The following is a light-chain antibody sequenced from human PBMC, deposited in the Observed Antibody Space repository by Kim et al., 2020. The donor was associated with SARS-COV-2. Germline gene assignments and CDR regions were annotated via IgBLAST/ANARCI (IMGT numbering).Light chain of an antibody. CDR1: QSNTNY. CDR2: AAS. V-gene: IGKV1-39*01. Sequence: SASVGDRVTITCRASQSNTNYLNWYQQRPGKAPKLLIYAASSLQSGVPLRFSGSGSGTDFTLTISSLQREDFATYYCQQSYRTPYTSGQGTKLEI. CDR3: QQSYRTPYT. J-gene: IGKJ2*01.